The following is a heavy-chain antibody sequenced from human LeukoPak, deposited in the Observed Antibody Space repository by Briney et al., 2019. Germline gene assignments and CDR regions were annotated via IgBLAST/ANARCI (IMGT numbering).Heavy chain of an antibody. D-gene: IGHD3-3*02. CDR1: GFTLSTYY. Sequence: PGGSLRLSCAGSGFTLSTYYMNWVRQAPGKGLEWVSIIYSGATTYYADSVKGRFTISRDTSKNTVSLQMNSLRADDTAVYFCARVGDHFHWNLDLWGRGTLVTVSS. CDR3: ARVGDHFHWNLDL. CDR2: IYSGATT. J-gene: IGHJ2*01. V-gene: IGHV3-53*01.